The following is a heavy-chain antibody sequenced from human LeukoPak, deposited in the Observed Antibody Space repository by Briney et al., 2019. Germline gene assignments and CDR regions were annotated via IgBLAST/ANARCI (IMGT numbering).Heavy chain of an antibody. V-gene: IGHV1-46*01. D-gene: IGHD1-26*01. Sequence: GASVKVSCKASGYTFIDYYINWVRHAPGQGLEWMGIINPSGGSTSYAQKFQGRVTMTRDMSTSTVYMELSSLRSEDTAVYYCAGGVGATYFDYWGQGTLVTVSS. CDR3: AGGVGATYFDY. CDR1: GYTFIDYY. J-gene: IGHJ4*02. CDR2: INPSGGST.